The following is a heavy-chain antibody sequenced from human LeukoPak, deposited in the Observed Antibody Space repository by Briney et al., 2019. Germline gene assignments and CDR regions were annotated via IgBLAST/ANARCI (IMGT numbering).Heavy chain of an antibody. CDR1: GFTFSSYW. V-gene: IGHV3-7*01. Sequence: PGGSLRLSCAASGFTFSSYWMSWVCQAPGKGLEWVANIKQDGSEKYYADSVKGRFTISRDNAKNSLYLQMNSLRAEDTAVYYCARDRWGYSYGGDWGQGTLVTVSS. D-gene: IGHD5-18*01. CDR3: ARDRWGYSYGGD. J-gene: IGHJ4*02. CDR2: IKQDGSEK.